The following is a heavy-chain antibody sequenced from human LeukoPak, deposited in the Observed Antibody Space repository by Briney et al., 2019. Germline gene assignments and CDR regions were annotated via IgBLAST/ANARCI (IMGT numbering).Heavy chain of an antibody. J-gene: IGHJ4*02. Sequence: PGGSLRLSCAASGFTFSSYGMHWVRQAPGKGLEWVAATWYDGSNQYYADSVKGRFSISRDNSNNTLYLQMNSLRAEDTAVYYCARSYYLKVVAATPYFDYWGQGTLVTVSS. CDR3: ARSYYLKVVAATPYFDY. V-gene: IGHV3-33*08. D-gene: IGHD2-15*01. CDR1: GFTFSSYG. CDR2: TWYDGSNQ.